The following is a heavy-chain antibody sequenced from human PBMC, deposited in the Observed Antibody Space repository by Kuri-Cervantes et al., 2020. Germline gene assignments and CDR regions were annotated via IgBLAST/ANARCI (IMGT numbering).Heavy chain of an antibody. CDR1: GFTFSSYS. CDR2: ISSSSSTI. CDR3: ARGRGDYGDYVGNQLRYSWFDP. V-gene: IGHV3-48*01. J-gene: IGHJ5*02. D-gene: IGHD4-17*01. Sequence: GESLKISCAASGFTFSSYSMNWVRQAPGKGLEWVSYISSSSSTIYYADSVKGRFTISRGNAKNSLYLQMNSLRAEDTAVYYCARGRGDYGDYVGNQLRYSWFDPWGQGTLVTVSS.